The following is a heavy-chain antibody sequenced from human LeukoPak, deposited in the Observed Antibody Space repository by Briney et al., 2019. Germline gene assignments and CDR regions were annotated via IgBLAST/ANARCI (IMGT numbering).Heavy chain of an antibody. J-gene: IGHJ4*02. D-gene: IGHD6-13*01. CDR2: IYYSGST. CDR3: ARQDGGIAAAGPY. Sequence: PSETLSLTCTVSGGSISSSTYYWGWIRQPPGKGLEWIGSIYYSGSTYYIPSLKSRVTISVDTSKNQFSLKLSSVTAADTAVYHCARQDGGIAAAGPYWGQGTLVTVSS. CDR1: GGSISSSTYY. V-gene: IGHV4-39*01.